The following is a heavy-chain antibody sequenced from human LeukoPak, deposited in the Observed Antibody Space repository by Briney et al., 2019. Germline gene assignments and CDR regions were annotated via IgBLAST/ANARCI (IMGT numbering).Heavy chain of an antibody. V-gene: IGHV3-30*04. CDR3: AGHFGAWHYFDY. J-gene: IGHJ4*02. CDR1: RFTFRNYG. Sequence: GGSLRLSCAASRFTFRNYGMHWVRQAPGKGLEWVAFISSDGSNKDYADSVKGRFTISRDNSKNTLYLQMNSLRPEDTAVYYCAGHFGAWHYFDYWGQGTLVTVSS. CDR2: ISSDGSNK. D-gene: IGHD3-3*01.